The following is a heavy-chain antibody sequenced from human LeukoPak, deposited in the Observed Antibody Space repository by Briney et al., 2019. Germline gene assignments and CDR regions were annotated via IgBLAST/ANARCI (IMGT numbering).Heavy chain of an antibody. D-gene: IGHD3-22*01. CDR2: TSSSDAGT. V-gene: IGHV3-23*01. Sequence: GGSLRLSCAASGFALSSYAMSWVRQAPGKGLEWVSATSSSDAGTYHAESVRGRLTISRDNAKNSLYLQMNSLRAEDTAVYYCARAPHYYDSSGLGDYWGQGTLVTVSS. J-gene: IGHJ4*02. CDR3: ARAPHYYDSSGLGDY. CDR1: GFALSSYA.